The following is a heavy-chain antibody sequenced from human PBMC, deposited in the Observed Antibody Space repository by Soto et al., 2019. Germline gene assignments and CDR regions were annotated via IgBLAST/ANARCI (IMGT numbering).Heavy chain of an antibody. J-gene: IGHJ4*02. V-gene: IGHV1-69*06. CDR3: ARDLEAYCSGDCYSGFDY. Sequence: SVKVSCKASGGTFSNYALGWVRQAPGQGLEWMGGIIPLFGTTNYAPRFQGRVTITADKSTSTAYMELSRLRSDDTALYYCARDLEAYCSGDCYSGFDYWGQGTLVTVSS. CDR1: GGTFSNYA. CDR2: IIPLFGTT. D-gene: IGHD2-21*02.